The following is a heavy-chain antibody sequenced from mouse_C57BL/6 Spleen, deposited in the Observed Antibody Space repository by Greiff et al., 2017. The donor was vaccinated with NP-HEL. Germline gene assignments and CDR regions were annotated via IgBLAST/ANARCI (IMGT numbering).Heavy chain of an antibody. J-gene: IGHJ2*01. D-gene: IGHD2-4*01. Sequence: VHVKQSGPELVKPGASVKIPCKASGYTFTDYNMDWVKQSHGKSLEWIGDINPNNGGTIYNQKFKGKATLTVDKSSSTAYMELRSLTSEDTAVYYCARRDYDLYYFDDWGQGTTLTVSS. CDR1: GYTFTDYN. V-gene: IGHV1-18*01. CDR3: ARRDYDLYYFDD. CDR2: INPNNGGT.